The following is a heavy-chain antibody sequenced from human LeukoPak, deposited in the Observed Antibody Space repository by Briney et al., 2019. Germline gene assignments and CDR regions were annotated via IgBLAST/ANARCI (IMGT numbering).Heavy chain of an antibody. V-gene: IGHV4-59*12. J-gene: IGHJ4*02. CDR2: IYYSGST. CDR3: VLGRITMVRGVMIDY. D-gene: IGHD3-10*01. CDR1: GGSISSYY. Sequence: SETLSLTCTVSGGSISSYYWSWIRQPPGKGLEWIGYIYYSGSTNYNPSLKSRVTISVDTSKNQFSLKLSSVTAADTAVYYCVLGRITMVRGVMIDYWGQGTLVTVSS.